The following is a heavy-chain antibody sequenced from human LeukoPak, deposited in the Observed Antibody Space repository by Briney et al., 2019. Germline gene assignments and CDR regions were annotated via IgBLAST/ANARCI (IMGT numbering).Heavy chain of an antibody. J-gene: IGHJ4*02. V-gene: IGHV3-23*01. CDR2: ISGSNT. CDR3: AKRITGMAFPG. D-gene: IGHD1-14*01. Sequence: PGGSLRLSCAASGFTISSDALTWVRQAPGKGLECVSGISGSNTYYADSVKGRFTISRDNSKNTLYLQMNSLRAEDTAVYYCAKRITGMAFPGWGQGTLVTVSS. CDR1: GFTISSDA.